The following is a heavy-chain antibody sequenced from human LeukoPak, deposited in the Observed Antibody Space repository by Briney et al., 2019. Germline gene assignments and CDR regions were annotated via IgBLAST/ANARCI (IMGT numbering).Heavy chain of an antibody. CDR2: ISGSGGST. V-gene: IGHV3-23*01. Sequence: GGSLRLSCAASGFTFSSYAMSWVRQAPGKGLEWVSAISGSGGSTYYADSVKGRCTISRDNSKNTLYLQMNSLTAEDTAVYYCAKDRVVVTTTDTEYWGQGTLVTVSS. CDR3: AKDRVVVTTTDTEY. CDR1: GFTFSSYA. J-gene: IGHJ4*02. D-gene: IGHD3-22*01.